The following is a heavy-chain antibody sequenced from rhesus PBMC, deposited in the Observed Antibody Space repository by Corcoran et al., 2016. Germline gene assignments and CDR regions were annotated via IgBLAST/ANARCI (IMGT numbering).Heavy chain of an antibody. V-gene: IGHV4-169*02. Sequence: QLQLQESGPGLVKPSETLSVTCAVSGGSISSSYWSWIRQAPGKGLEWTGYIYGSGSSTNYNPSLKSRVTLSVETSKNQLSLKLSAVTAADTAVYYCAGGETGNGAFDFWGQVLRVTVSS. D-gene: IGHD1-26*01. CDR3: AGGETGNGAFDF. J-gene: IGHJ3*01. CDR2: IYGSGSST. CDR1: GGSISSSY.